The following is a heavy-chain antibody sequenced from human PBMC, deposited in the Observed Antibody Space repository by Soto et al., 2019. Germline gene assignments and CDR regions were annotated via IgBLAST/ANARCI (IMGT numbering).Heavy chain of an antibody. D-gene: IGHD6-13*01. V-gene: IGHV1-3*01. Sequence: ASVEVSCKASGYTFTGYGIHWVRQAPGQRLEWMGWINAANGDTKYSPKFQGRVTITRDTSASTAYMELSSLRSEDTAVYYCVRRHVSATGIDWFDRWGQGTLVTVSS. CDR1: GYTFTGYG. J-gene: IGHJ5*02. CDR2: INAANGDT. CDR3: VRRHVSATGIDWFDR.